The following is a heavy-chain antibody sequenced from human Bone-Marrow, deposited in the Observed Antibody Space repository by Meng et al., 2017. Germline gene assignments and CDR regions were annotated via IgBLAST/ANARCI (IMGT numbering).Heavy chain of an antibody. Sequence: RRKQWGAGLLKPSETLSLTCAVYGGSFSGYYWSWIRQPPGKGLEWIGEINHSGSTNYNPSLKSRVTISVDTSKNQFSLKLSSVTAADTAVYYCARGLRAARPLLFGYWGQGTLVTVSS. CDR2: INHSGST. J-gene: IGHJ4*02. CDR3: ARGLRAARPLLFGY. CDR1: GGSFSGYY. V-gene: IGHV4-34*01. D-gene: IGHD6-6*01.